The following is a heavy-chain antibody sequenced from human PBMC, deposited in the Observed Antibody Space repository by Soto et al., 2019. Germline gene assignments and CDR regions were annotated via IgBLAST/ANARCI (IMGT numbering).Heavy chain of an antibody. CDR2: FDPEDGET. D-gene: IGHD1-7*01. Sequence: ASVKVSCKVSGYTLTELSMHWVRQAPGKGLEWMGGFDPEDGETIYAQKFQGRVTMTEDTSTDTAYMELSSLRSEDTAVYYCATHSSGVGYNWNYGAFDIWGQGTMVTVSS. CDR3: ATHSSGVGYNWNYGAFDI. V-gene: IGHV1-24*01. CDR1: GYTLTELS. J-gene: IGHJ3*02.